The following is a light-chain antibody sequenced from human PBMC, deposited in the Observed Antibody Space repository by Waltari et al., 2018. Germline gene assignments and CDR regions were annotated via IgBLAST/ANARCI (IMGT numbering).Light chain of an antibody. CDR3: QQYNNYPFT. CDR2: KAS. CDR1: QSISSW. J-gene: IGKJ3*01. Sequence: DIQMTQSPSTMSESVGDTVTITCRSSQSISSWLAWYQQKPGKAPKLLIYKASSLESGVPSRFSGSGSGTEFTLTISSLQPDDFATYYCQQYNNYPFTFGPGTKVDIK. V-gene: IGKV1-5*03.